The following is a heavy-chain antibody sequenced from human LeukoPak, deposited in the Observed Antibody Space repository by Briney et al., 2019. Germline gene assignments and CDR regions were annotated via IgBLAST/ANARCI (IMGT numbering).Heavy chain of an antibody. CDR2: INPNSGGT. J-gene: IGHJ5*02. CDR1: GYTFTGYY. V-gene: IGHV1-2*02. CDR3: ARDGPITFGGAARFDP. Sequence: ASVKVSCKASGYTFTGYYMHWVRQAPGQGLEWMGWINPNSGGTNYAQKFQGRVTVTRDTSISTAYMELSRLRSDDTAVYYCARDGPITFGGAARFDPWGQGTLVTVSS. D-gene: IGHD3-16*01.